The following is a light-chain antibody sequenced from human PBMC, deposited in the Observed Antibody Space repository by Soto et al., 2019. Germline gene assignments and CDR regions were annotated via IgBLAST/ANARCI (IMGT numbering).Light chain of an antibody. CDR3: QQYGYSRT. J-gene: IGKJ1*01. Sequence: DIQLTQTPSTLSTSVGDSVTITCRASQNLSTSLAWYQHKPGKASKLLMFAVSNLERGVPSRFSGSGSGTELTLSTSSLHYADFPTSYCQQYGYSRTFGQGSKVDIK. CDR1: QNLSTS. V-gene: IGKV1-5*01. CDR2: AVS.